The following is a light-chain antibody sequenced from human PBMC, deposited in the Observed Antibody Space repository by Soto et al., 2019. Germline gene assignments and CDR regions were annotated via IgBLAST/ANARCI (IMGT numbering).Light chain of an antibody. V-gene: IGLV2-23*01. CDR3: CSYAGTRTSWV. Sequence: QSVLTQPASVSGFLGQSITMSCTGSSSDVGTFNLVSWFQQHPGKAPKLLIFEGTKRPSGVSDRFSGYKSGNTASLTISGLQAEHEADYHCCSYAGTRTSWVFGTGTKVTVL. J-gene: IGLJ1*01. CDR1: SSDVGTFNL. CDR2: EGT.